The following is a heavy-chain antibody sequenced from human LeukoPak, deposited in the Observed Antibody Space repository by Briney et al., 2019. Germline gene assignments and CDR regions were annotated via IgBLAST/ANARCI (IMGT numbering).Heavy chain of an antibody. CDR2: VIPIFGTA. CDR3: AREQTRGWPY. D-gene: IGHD6-19*01. J-gene: IGHJ4*02. Sequence: GASVKVSCKASGYTFTSYGISWVRQAPGQGLEWMGGVIPIFGTANYAQKFQGRVTITADESTSTTYMELSRLRSEDTALYYCAREQTRGWPYWGQGTLVTVSA. V-gene: IGHV1-69*13. CDR1: GYTFTSYG.